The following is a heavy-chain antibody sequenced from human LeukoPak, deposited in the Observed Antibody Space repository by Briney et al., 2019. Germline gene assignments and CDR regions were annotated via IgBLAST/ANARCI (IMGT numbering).Heavy chain of an antibody. CDR2: IGGSGGRT. CDR3: AKGYSYGFDY. J-gene: IGHJ4*02. CDR1: GFTFSSYS. Sequence: GGSLRLSCAASGFTFSSYSMNWVRQAPGKGLEWVSTIGGSGGRTYYADSVKGRFTISRDSSKNTLYLQMNSLRAEDTAVYYCAKGYSYGFDYWGQGTLATVSS. V-gene: IGHV3-23*01. D-gene: IGHD5-18*01.